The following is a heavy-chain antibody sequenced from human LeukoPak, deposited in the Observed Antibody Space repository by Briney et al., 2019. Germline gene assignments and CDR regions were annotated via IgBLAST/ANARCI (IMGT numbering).Heavy chain of an antibody. Sequence: ASVTVSCKASGYSFTSYSISWVRQAPGQGLEWMGWISAYNGNTVSAQKVKGRVTMATDTSTSTAYMELRSLKSDDTAVYYCARASYCSDGSCYSDYWGQGTLVTVSS. CDR1: GYSFTSYS. V-gene: IGHV1-18*04. J-gene: IGHJ4*03. D-gene: IGHD2-15*01. CDR3: ARASYCSDGSCYSDY. CDR2: ISAYNGNT.